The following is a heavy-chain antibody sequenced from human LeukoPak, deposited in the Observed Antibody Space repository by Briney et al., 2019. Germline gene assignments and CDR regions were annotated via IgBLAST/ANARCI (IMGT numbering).Heavy chain of an antibody. CDR1: GDSIRSSSYY. Sequence: SETLSLTCSVSGDSIRSSSYYWGWIRQPPGKGLEWMGSIYYSGTTYYTPSLKSRVSMSVDTSKNQFSLRLNSPTATDTAVYYCARHHAHYFYYMPVWGKGTTVIASS. CDR3: ARHHAHYFYYMPV. J-gene: IGHJ6*03. CDR2: IYYSGTT. V-gene: IGHV4-39*01.